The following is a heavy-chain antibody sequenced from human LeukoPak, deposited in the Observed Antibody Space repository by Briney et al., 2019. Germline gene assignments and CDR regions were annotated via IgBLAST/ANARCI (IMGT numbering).Heavy chain of an antibody. CDR1: GYTFTGYY. CDR3: ARVPYDFWSGYYDY. Sequence: ASVQVTCKASGYTFTGYYMHWVRQAPGQGLEWMGWINPNSGGTNYAQKFQGRVTMTRDTSISTAYMELSRLRSDDTAVYYCARVPYDFWSGYYDYWGQGTLVTVSS. D-gene: IGHD3-3*01. J-gene: IGHJ4*02. V-gene: IGHV1-2*02. CDR2: INPNSGGT.